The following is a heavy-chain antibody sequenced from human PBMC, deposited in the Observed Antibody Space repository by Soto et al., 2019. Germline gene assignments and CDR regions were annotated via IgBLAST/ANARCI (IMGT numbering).Heavy chain of an antibody. CDR2: IYHSGST. D-gene: IGHD3-10*01. Sequence: SETLSLTCAVSGYSISSGYYWGWIRQPPGKGLEWIGSIYHSGSTYYNPSLKSRVTISVDASKNQFSLKLSSVTAADTAVYYCARSTMVRGVIHWFDPWGQGTLVTVSS. CDR1: GYSISSGYY. J-gene: IGHJ5*02. CDR3: ARSTMVRGVIHWFDP. V-gene: IGHV4-38-2*01.